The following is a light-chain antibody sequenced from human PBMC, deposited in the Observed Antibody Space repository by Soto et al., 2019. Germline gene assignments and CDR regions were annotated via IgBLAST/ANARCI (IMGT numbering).Light chain of an antibody. CDR3: CSYAGSYTYV. Sequence: QSALTQPSSVSGSPGQSVTISCTGTSSDVGGYNYVSWYQQHPGKAPKIMIYDVSKRPSGVPDRFSGSKSGNTASLTISGLQAEDEADYYFCSYAGSYTYVFGTGTKVTVL. J-gene: IGLJ1*01. CDR1: SSDVGGYNY. CDR2: DVS. V-gene: IGLV2-11*01.